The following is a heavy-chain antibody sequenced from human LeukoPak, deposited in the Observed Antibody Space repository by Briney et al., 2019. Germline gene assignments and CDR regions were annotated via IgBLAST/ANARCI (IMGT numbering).Heavy chain of an antibody. CDR3: ARHLGAWLEGDY. CDR1: GGSISSYY. Sequence: SETLSLTCTVSGGSISSYYWSWIRQPPGKGLEWIGYIYYSGSTNYNPSLKSRVTISVDTSKNQFSLKLSSVTAADTAVYYCARHLGAWLEGDYWGQRTLVTVSS. CDR2: IYYSGST. V-gene: IGHV4-59*08. J-gene: IGHJ4*02. D-gene: IGHD6-19*01.